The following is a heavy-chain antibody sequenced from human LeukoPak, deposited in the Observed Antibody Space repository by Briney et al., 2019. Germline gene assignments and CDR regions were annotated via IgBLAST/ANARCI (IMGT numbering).Heavy chain of an antibody. D-gene: IGHD6-13*01. J-gene: IGHJ4*02. CDR3: AREASGGTWSYFDF. Sequence: PGGSLRLSCAASGFTFSSYAMSWVRQAPGKGLEWVSAISGSGGSTYYADSVKGRFTISRDNAKSSLSLQMNSLTAADTGVYFCAREASGGTWSYFDFWGQGSLVTVSS. CDR1: GFTFSSYA. CDR2: ISGSGGST. V-gene: IGHV3-23*01.